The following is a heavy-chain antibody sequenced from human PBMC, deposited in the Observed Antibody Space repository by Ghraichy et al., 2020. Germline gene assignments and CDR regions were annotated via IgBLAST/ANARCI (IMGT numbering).Heavy chain of an antibody. V-gene: IGHV4-34*01. CDR2: INHSGST. CDR1: GGSFSDYY. CDR3: ARGAIFTRYFDY. Sequence: SETLSLTCAVYGGSFSDYYWSWIRQPPGKGLEWIGEINHSGSTNYNPSLKSRVTISVDTSKNQFSLKLSSVTAADTAVYYCARGAIFTRYFDYWGQGTLVTVSS. D-gene: IGHD3-9*01. J-gene: IGHJ4*02.